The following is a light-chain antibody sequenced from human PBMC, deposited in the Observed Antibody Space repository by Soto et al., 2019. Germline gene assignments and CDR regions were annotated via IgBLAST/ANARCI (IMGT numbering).Light chain of an antibody. Sequence: EIVMTQSPATLSVPPGERATLSCRASQSVSSNLAWYQQKPGQAPRLLIYDASNRATGIPVRFSGSGSGTEFTLTISSLQSEDFAVYYCQQYNNWPPMYTFGQGTKLEIK. J-gene: IGKJ2*01. CDR1: QSVSSN. CDR2: DAS. V-gene: IGKV3-15*01. CDR3: QQYNNWPPMYT.